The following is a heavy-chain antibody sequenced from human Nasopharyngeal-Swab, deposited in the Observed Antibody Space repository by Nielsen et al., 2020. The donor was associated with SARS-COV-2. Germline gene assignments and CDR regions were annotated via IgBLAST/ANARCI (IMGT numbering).Heavy chain of an antibody. D-gene: IGHD2-21*01. V-gene: IGHV1-2*02. CDR1: GYTFTDYY. Sequence: ASVKVSCKPSGYTFTDYYMHWVRQAPGQGLEWMGWINPDTGATNYAEKFQGRVTMTSDMALSTAYMEMSRLRSDDTAVYYCARVWRDYYGLDVWGQGTTVTVSS. CDR3: ARVWRDYYGLDV. CDR2: INPDTGAT. J-gene: IGHJ6*02.